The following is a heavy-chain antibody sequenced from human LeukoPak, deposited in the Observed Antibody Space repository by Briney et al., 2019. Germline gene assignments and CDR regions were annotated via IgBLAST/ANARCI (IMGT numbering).Heavy chain of an antibody. CDR2: INCNSGGT. Sequence: ASVTVSCKASGYTFADYFIQWVRQAPGQGLEWVGHINCNSGGTEYAQKFQGRVTMTRDTSINTAYVEVSSLKSDDTAVYYCARDLTSTPKWEFDYWGQGTMVTVSS. CDR1: GYTFADYF. D-gene: IGHD1-26*01. V-gene: IGHV1-2*06. CDR3: ARDLTSTPKWEFDY. J-gene: IGHJ4*02.